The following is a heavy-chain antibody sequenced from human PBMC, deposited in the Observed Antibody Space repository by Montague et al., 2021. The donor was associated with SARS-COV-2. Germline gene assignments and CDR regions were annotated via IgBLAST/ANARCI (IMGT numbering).Heavy chain of an antibody. V-gene: IGHV4-61*02. CDR3: ARDIALASLFDY. J-gene: IGHJ4*02. CDR2: ISISGST. CDR1: GGSISSGSYC. D-gene: IGHD6-19*01. Sequence: TRSLTCTVSGGSISSGSYCWSWIRQPAGKGLEWIGRISISGSTNYNPSLKSRVTISVDTSKNQFSLKLSSVTAADTAVYYCARDIALASLFDYWGQGTLVTVSS.